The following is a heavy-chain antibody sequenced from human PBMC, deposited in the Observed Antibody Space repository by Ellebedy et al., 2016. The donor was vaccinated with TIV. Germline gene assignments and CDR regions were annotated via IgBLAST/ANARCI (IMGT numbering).Heavy chain of an antibody. CDR2: ISSSSSYI. J-gene: IGHJ4*02. CDR1: GFTFSDSA. Sequence: PGGSLRLSCAASGFTFSDSAMHWVRQAPGKGLEWVSSISSSSSYIYYADSVKGRFTISRDNAKNSLYLQMNSLRAEDTAVYYCARGGQSGYDFDYWGQGTLVTVSS. D-gene: IGHD5-12*01. CDR3: ARGGQSGYDFDY. V-gene: IGHV3-21*01.